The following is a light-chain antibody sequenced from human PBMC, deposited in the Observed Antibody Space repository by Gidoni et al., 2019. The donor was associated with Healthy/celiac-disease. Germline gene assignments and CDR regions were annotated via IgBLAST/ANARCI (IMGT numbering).Light chain of an antibody. CDR2: EVS. CDR1: SSDVGGHNY. Sequence: QSALTQPASVSGSPGQSITISCTGTSSDVGGHNYVSWYQQHPGKAPKLLTYEVSNRPSGLSNRFSGSKSGNTASLTISGLQAEDEADYYCSSYTSSSTLVFGGGTKLTVL. J-gene: IGLJ2*01. V-gene: IGLV2-14*01. CDR3: SSYTSSSTLV.